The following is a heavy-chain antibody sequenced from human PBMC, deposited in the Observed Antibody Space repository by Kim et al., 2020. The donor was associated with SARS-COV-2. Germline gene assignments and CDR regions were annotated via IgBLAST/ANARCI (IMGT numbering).Heavy chain of an antibody. Sequence: GESLKISCEGLGYNFNAYWIGWVRQMPGKGLQWMGIIFPDDSDIRYSPSFQGQVTISVDKSINTAYLQWSSLRASDTAIYYCVRHKYGEYCGDDCLSKWFNSWGQGTQLIVS. D-gene: IGHD2-21*02. J-gene: IGHJ5*01. V-gene: IGHV5-51*01. CDR1: GYNFNAYW. CDR3: VRHKYGEYCGDDCLSKWFNS. CDR2: IFPDDSDI.